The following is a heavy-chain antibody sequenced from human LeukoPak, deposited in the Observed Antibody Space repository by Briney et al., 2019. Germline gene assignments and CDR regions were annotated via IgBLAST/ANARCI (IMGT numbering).Heavy chain of an antibody. Sequence: RGSLRLSCAAPGFTFTSSAMHWVREAPRKGVEWVAFIRSDGSNKSYAESVKGRFSISRDNSKNTLYLQMNSLRTEDTAVYYCAKTGSRGGTFRPSYYYYYMDVWGEGTTVTISS. J-gene: IGHJ6*03. CDR1: GFTFTSSA. CDR2: IRSDGSNK. CDR3: AKTGSRGGTFRPSYYYYYMDV. V-gene: IGHV3-30*02. D-gene: IGHD3-9*01.